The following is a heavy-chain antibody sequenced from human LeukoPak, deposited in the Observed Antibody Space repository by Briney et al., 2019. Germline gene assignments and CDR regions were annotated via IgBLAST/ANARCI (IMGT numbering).Heavy chain of an antibody. CDR2: ISSSSSTI. CDR3: ARADYGDYFYFDY. Sequence: GGSLRLSCAASGFIFSDYSMNWVRQAPGKGLEWLSYISSSSSTIFYADSVKGRFTISRDNAKNSLYRQMNSLRAEDTALYYCARADYGDYFYFDYWGQGTLVTVSS. J-gene: IGHJ4*02. CDR1: GFIFSDYS. V-gene: IGHV3-48*04. D-gene: IGHD4-17*01.